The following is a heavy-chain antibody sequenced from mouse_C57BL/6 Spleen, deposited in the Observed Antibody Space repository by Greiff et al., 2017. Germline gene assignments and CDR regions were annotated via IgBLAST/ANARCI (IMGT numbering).Heavy chain of an antibody. V-gene: IGHV1-4*01. J-gene: IGHJ1*03. CDR1: GYTFTSYT. CDR2: INPSSGYT. Sequence: VQLKESGAELARPGASVKMSCKASGYTFTSYTMHWVKQRPGQGLEWIGYINPSSGYTKYNQKFKDKATLTADKSSSTAYMQLSSLTSEDSAVYYCARTDYGSSSYWYFDVWGTGTTVTVSS. CDR3: ARTDYGSSSYWYFDV. D-gene: IGHD1-1*01.